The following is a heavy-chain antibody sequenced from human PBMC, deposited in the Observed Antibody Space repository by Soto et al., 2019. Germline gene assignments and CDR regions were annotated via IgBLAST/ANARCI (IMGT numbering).Heavy chain of an antibody. J-gene: IGHJ4*02. CDR2: ISGSGGST. V-gene: IGHV3-23*01. CDR1: GFTFSSYA. CDR3: AKAGWWELLIHFDY. D-gene: IGHD1-26*01. Sequence: VGSLRLSCAASGFTFSSYAMSWVRQAPGKGLEWVSAISGSGGSTYYADSVKGRFTISRDNSKNTLYLQMNSLRAEDTAVYYCAKAGWWELLIHFDYWGQGTLVTVSS.